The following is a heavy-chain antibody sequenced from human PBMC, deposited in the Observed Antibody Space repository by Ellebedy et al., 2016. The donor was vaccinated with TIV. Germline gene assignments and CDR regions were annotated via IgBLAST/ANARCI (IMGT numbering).Heavy chain of an antibody. Sequence: GESLKISCKGSGYSFTSYWIGWVRQMPGKGLEWMGIIYPGDSDTRYSPSFQGQVTISAANSSSTAYLQWSSLKASDTAMYYCARRITMVRGVIRETYAFDIWGQGTMVTVSS. CDR1: GYSFTSYW. J-gene: IGHJ3*02. D-gene: IGHD3-10*01. CDR2: IYPGDSDT. V-gene: IGHV5-51*01. CDR3: ARRITMVRGVIRETYAFDI.